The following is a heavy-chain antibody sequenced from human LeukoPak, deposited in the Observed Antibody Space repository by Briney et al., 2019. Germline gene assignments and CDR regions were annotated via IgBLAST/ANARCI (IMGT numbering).Heavy chain of an antibody. CDR1: GFTFSSYS. D-gene: IGHD1-7*01. CDR2: ISSSSSYI. Sequence: GGSLRLSCAASGFTFSSYSMNWVRQAPGKGLEWVSSISSSSSYIYYADSVKGRSTISRDNAKNSLYLQMNSLRAEDTAVYYCARDGELPGAFDIWGQGTMVTVSS. V-gene: IGHV3-21*01. CDR3: ARDGELPGAFDI. J-gene: IGHJ3*02.